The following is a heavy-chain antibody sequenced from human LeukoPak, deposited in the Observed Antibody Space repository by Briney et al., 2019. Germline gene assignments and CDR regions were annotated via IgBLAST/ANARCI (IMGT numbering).Heavy chain of an antibody. D-gene: IGHD4-11*01. V-gene: IGHV4-59*01. CDR1: GGSISSYY. Sequence: PSETLSLTCTVSGGSISSYYWSWIRQPPGKGLEWIGYIYYSGSTNYNPSLKSRVTISVDTSKNQFSLKLSSVTAADTAVYYCARDLESNGAFDIWGQGTMVTVSS. CDR3: ARDLESNGAFDI. CDR2: IYYSGST. J-gene: IGHJ3*02.